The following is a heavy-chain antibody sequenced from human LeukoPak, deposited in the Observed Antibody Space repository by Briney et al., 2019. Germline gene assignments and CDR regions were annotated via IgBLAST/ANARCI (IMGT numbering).Heavy chain of an antibody. J-gene: IGHJ1*01. Sequence: GGSLRLSCAASGFTFSSYWVSWVRQAPGKGLEWVANIKQDGSEKYYVDSVKGRFTISRDDAKNTLCLQMNSLRAEDTAVYYCARASGGLSIAAAAPAEYFQHWGQGTLVTVSS. V-gene: IGHV3-7*01. CDR3: ARASGGLSIAAAAPAEYFQH. CDR1: GFTFSSYW. CDR2: IKQDGSEK. D-gene: IGHD6-13*01.